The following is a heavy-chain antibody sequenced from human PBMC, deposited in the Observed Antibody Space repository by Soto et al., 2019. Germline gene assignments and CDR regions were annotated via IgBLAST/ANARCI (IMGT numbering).Heavy chain of an antibody. CDR1: GYTFTGYY. CDR3: GRGSYSSSSGGFYY. CDR2: INPNSGGT. Sequence: GASVKVSCKASGYTFTGYYMHWVRKAPGQGLEWMGWINPNSGGTNYAQKFQGWVTMTRDTSISTAYMELSRLRSDDTAVYYCGRGSYSSSSGGFYYWGQGTLVTVSS. V-gene: IGHV1-2*04. J-gene: IGHJ4*02. D-gene: IGHD6-6*01.